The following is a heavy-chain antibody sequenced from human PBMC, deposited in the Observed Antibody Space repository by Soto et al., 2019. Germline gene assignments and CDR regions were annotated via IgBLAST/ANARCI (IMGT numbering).Heavy chain of an antibody. Sequence: PGESLKISCKGSGYNFAGYWISWVRQMPGKGLEXMGIIXXSXSXTXYXXXXQGQVTISADKSISSAYLQWSSLRASDTAMYYCARGGVSTRTFDYWGQGTPVTVSS. CDR3: ARGGVSTRTFDY. CDR2: IXXSXSXT. D-gene: IGHD3-3*01. CDR1: GYNFAGYW. V-gene: IGHV5-51*01. J-gene: IGHJ4*02.